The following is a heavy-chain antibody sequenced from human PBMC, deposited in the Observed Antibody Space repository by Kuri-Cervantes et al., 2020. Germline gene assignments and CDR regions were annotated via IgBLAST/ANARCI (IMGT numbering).Heavy chain of an antibody. CDR3: ARAWFGEFGGYFDY. J-gene: IGHJ4*02. CDR1: GGSISSSSYY. Sequence: SETLSLTCTVSGGSISSSSYYWGWIRQPPGKGLEWIGSIYYSGSTYYNPSLKSRVTISVDTSKNQFSLKLSFVTAADTAVYYCARAWFGEFGGYFDYWSQGTLVTVSS. CDR2: IYYSGST. V-gene: IGHV4-39*07. D-gene: IGHD3-10*01.